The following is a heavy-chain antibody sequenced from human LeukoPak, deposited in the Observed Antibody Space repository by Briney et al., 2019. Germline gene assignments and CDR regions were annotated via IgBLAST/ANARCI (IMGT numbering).Heavy chain of an antibody. J-gene: IGHJ3*01. CDR2: IDNHDVRR. CDR1: GFIFSKLE. CDR3: GRDLTDIPYYGALDL. V-gene: IGHV3-48*03. D-gene: IGHD2-21*02. Sequence: GGSLRLSCEGSGFIFSKLEVNSVRQAPGRGLEWISYIDNHDVRRHYADSVMGRFTISRYNGKQSVFLQMNNLGPEDTAMYDCGRDLTDIPYYGALDLWGQGTMVTVSS.